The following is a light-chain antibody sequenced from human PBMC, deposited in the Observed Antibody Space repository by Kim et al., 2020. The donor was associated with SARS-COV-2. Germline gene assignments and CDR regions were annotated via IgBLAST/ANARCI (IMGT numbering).Light chain of an antibody. CDR2: DAS. Sequence: ASVGDRATITCRASQSISSWLAWYQQKPGKAPKLLIYDASSLESGVPSRFSGSGSGTEFTLTISSLQPDDFATYYCHQYNSFPWTFGQGTKVDIK. CDR3: HQYNSFPWT. CDR1: QSISSW. V-gene: IGKV1-5*01. J-gene: IGKJ1*01.